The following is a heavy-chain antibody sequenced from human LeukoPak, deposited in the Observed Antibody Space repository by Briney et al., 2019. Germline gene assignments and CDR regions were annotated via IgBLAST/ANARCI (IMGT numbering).Heavy chain of an antibody. D-gene: IGHD3-10*01. V-gene: IGHV4-59*01. CDR1: GGSISSYY. J-gene: IGHJ4*02. CDR3: ARVPGGWFGELLFDY. Sequence: LPETLSLTCTVSGGSISSYYWSWIRPPPGKGLEWIGYIYYSGSTNYNPSLKSRVTISVDTSKNQFSLKLSSVTAADTAVYYCARVPGGWFGELLFDYWGQGTLVTVSS. CDR2: IYYSGST.